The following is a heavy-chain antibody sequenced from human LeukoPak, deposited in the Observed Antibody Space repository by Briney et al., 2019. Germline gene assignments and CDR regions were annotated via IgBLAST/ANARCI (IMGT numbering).Heavy chain of an antibody. Sequence: PGGSLRLSCAASGFTFSSYAMSWVRQAPGKGLEWVAFIRYDGSNKYYADSVKGRFTISRDNSKNTLYLQMNSLRAEDTAVYYCAKDLMAVVPAANYWGQGTLVTVSS. CDR2: IRYDGSNK. CDR1: GFTFSSYA. J-gene: IGHJ4*02. CDR3: AKDLMAVVPAANY. V-gene: IGHV3-30*02. D-gene: IGHD2-2*01.